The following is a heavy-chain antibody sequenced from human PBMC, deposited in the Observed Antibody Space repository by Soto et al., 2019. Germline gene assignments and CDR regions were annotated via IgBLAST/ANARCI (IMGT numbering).Heavy chain of an antibody. J-gene: IGHJ4*02. V-gene: IGHV3-23*01. CDR3: AKGSASSRPYFFDF. CDR1: GFSFTRHG. D-gene: IGHD6-6*01. Sequence: GGSLRLSCAASGFSFTRHGMTWVRQAPGRGPEWVSAISDTGGSTWHADSVKGRFTISRDNSKNTLFLQMNSLRAEDTAVYYCAKGSASSRPYFFDFWGRGTLVIVSS. CDR2: ISDTGGST.